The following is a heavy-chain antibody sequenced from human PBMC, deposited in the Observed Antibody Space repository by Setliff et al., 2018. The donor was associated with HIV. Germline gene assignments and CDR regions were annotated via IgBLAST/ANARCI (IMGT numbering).Heavy chain of an antibody. CDR1: GFTFTNAW. Sequence: SGGSLRLSCAASGFTFTNAWMSWVRQAPGKGLEWVVRIKSKTDGGTTDFAAPVKGRFTISRDDSKNTLYLQMNSLKTEDTAIYYCTTARLQLWSEYFQHWGQGNLVTVSS. J-gene: IGHJ1*01. CDR2: IKSKTDGGTT. V-gene: IGHV3-15*01. CDR3: TTARLQLWSEYFQH. D-gene: IGHD5-18*01.